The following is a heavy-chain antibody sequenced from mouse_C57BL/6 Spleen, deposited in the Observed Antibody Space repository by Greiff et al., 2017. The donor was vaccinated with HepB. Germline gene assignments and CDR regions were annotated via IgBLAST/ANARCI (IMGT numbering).Heavy chain of an antibody. D-gene: IGHD3-2*02. J-gene: IGHJ4*01. Sequence: VQLQQSGAELVSPGASVTLSCTASGFTFTDYIMNWVKKRPGQGLEWIGRIYPVSGETNYTHKFTGKATFTVDRSSSTVYMVLNSLTSEDPAVYYCVASSDPLYYAFDYWGQGTSVTVSS. CDR2: IYPVSGET. CDR3: VASSDPLYYAFDY. V-gene: IGHV1-11*01. CDR1: GFTFTDYI.